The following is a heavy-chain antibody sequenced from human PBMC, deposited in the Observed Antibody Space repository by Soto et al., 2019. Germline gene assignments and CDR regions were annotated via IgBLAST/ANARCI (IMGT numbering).Heavy chain of an antibody. CDR3: ARQPTVTTTRRFFDS. Sequence: SETLSLTCTVSGSSISDEYHWTWIRQSPAKGLEWIGYISYTGTTYYNPSLKSRVTISGDTSKNQFPLRMASVTAADTAVYYCARQPTVTTTRRFFDSWGQGSLVTVSS. J-gene: IGHJ4*02. CDR2: ISYTGTT. CDR1: GSSISDEYH. V-gene: IGHV4-30-4*01. D-gene: IGHD4-17*01.